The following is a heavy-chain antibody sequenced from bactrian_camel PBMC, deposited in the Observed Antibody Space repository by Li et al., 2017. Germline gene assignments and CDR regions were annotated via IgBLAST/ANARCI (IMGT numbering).Heavy chain of an antibody. D-gene: IGHD3*01. J-gene: IGHJ4*01. CDR3: ATRTDCGWGSTASLLKVVYQI. V-gene: IGHV3S53*01. Sequence: HVQLVESGGGSVQAGGSLRLSCAVSGMTTYSTCYMGWFRQVPGKEREGVAAIAKVSGTRYAESVKGRFVISKDNAKNTLYLEMNALKPEDTAKYYCATRTDCGWGSTASLLKVVYQIWGQGTQVTVS. CDR1: GMTTYSTCY. CDR2: IAKVSGT.